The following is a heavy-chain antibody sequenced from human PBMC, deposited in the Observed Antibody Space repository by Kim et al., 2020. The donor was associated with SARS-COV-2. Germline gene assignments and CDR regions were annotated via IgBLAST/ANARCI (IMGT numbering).Heavy chain of an antibody. CDR2: GNS. D-gene: IGHD3-10*02. Sequence: GNSYSADSVKGRFTVFRDDVKNTVSLEMTSLRAEDTAIYYCARDHVLDPWGQGTQVTVSS. CDR3: ARDHVLDP. V-gene: IGHV3-23*01. J-gene: IGHJ5*02.